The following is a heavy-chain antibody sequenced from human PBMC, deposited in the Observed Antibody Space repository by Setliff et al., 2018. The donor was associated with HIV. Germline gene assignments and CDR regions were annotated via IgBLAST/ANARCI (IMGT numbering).Heavy chain of an antibody. CDR2: IIPMYGVT. D-gene: IGHD2-15*01. CDR1: GGTFSSYV. V-gene: IGHV1-69*05. CDR3: ALPYCSGGNCWSSASLPPAGWFDP. Sequence: ASVKVSCKASGGTFSSYVISWVRQAPGQGPEWMGGIIPMYGVTNYAQKFQGRVTITTDESTSTVYMELSSLRSEDTAVYYCALPYCSGGNCWSSASLPPAGWFDPWGQGTLVTVSS. J-gene: IGHJ5*02.